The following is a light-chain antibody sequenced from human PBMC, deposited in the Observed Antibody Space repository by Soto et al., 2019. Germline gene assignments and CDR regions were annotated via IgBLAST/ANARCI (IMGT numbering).Light chain of an antibody. CDR1: SSDVGGYNY. V-gene: IGLV2-14*03. CDR2: DVS. CDR3: SSYSSSIYVI. J-gene: IGLJ2*01. Sequence: QSALTQVASVSGFPGQSISISCTGTSSDVGGYNYVSWYQLHPGRAPKLIIFDVSNRPSGVSNRFSGSKSGNTASLTISGLQAEDEDDYYCSSYSSSIYVIFGGGTKVTVL.